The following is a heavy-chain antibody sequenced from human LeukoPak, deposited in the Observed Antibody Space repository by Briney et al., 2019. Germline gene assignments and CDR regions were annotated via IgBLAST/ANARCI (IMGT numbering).Heavy chain of an antibody. J-gene: IGHJ5*02. CDR2: INHSGST. CDR3: ARDGRYCSSTSCYRGWFDP. D-gene: IGHD2-2*01. V-gene: IGHV4-34*01. Sequence: PSETLSLTCAVYGGSFSGYYWSWIRQPPGKGLEWIGEINHSGSTNYNPSLKSRVTISVDTSKNQFSLKLSSVTAADTAVYYCARDGRYCSSTSCYRGWFDPWGQGTLVTVSS. CDR1: GGSFSGYY.